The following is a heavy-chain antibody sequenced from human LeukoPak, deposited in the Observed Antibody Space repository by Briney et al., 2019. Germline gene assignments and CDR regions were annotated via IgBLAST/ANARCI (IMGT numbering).Heavy chain of an antibody. J-gene: IGHJ4*02. CDR1: GFTLSAYS. D-gene: IGHD6-6*01. CDR3: ARDWPYSSSSRPFDY. V-gene: IGHV3-48*01. Sequence: GGSLRLSCAASGFTLSAYSLNWVRQAPGKGLEWVSYINNIGSVTHYADSVKGRFTISRDNAKNSVYLQMNSLRVEDTAVYYCARDWPYSSSSRPFDYWGQGTLVTVCS. CDR2: INNIGSVT.